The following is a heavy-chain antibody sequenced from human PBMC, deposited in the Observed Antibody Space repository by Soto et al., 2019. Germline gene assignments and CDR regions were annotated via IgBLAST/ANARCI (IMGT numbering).Heavy chain of an antibody. CDR3: AKNQGVELVPLATVDWFDP. Sequence: GGSLRLSCAASGFIFENFGMSWVRQAPGKGLEWISSISGSGFKKYYADSVKGRFTISRDNSRCTVYLELNNLSAVDTAVYHCAKNQGVELVPLATVDWFDPWGQGSVVTVSS. V-gene: IGHV3-23*01. CDR1: GFIFENFG. J-gene: IGHJ5*02. D-gene: IGHD1-26*01. CDR2: ISGSGFKK.